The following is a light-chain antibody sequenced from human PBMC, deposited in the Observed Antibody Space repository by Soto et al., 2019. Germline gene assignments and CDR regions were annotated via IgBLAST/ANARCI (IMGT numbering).Light chain of an antibody. Sequence: EIVMTQSPATLSVSPGGRATLSCRASQSISDTLAWYQQKPGQAPRLLIHGASTRAPGFPARFSGSGSGTDFTLTISRLEPEDFAVYYCQQYGYSPTFGGGTKVDIK. CDR1: QSISDT. CDR3: QQYGYSPT. V-gene: IGKV3-15*01. CDR2: GAS. J-gene: IGKJ4*01.